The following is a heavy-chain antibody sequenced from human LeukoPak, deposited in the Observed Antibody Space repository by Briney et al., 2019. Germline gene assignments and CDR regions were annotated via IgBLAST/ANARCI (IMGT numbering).Heavy chain of an antibody. D-gene: IGHD3-22*01. CDR2: ISWSSGSI. Sequence: GGSLRLSCAASGFTFDDYAMHWVRQAPGKGLEWVSGISWSSGSIGYADSVKGRFTISRDNAKNSLYLQMNSLRAEDTALYYCTSSGYYYDLRRGFDPWGQGTLVTVSS. CDR1: GFTFDDYA. V-gene: IGHV3-9*01. CDR3: TSSGYYYDLRRGFDP. J-gene: IGHJ5*02.